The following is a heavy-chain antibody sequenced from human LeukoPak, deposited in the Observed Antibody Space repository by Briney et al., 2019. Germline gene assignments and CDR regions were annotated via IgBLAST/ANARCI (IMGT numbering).Heavy chain of an antibody. V-gene: IGHV3-66*01. Sequence: GGSLRLSCAASGFTVSSNYMSWVRQAPGKGLEWVSVIYSGGSTYYADSVKGRFTISRDNSKNTLYLQMNSLRAEDTAVYYCATTAGMYSGSLYVYWGQGTLVTVSS. CDR1: GFTVSSNY. CDR3: ATTAGMYSGSLYVY. D-gene: IGHD1-26*01. J-gene: IGHJ4*02. CDR2: IYSGGST.